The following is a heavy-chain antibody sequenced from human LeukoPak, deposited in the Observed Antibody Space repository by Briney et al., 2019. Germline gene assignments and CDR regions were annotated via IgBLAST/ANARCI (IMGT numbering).Heavy chain of an antibody. J-gene: IGHJ4*02. V-gene: IGHV3-48*01. CDR1: TFPFSFYS. Sequence: GGSLRLSCATSTFPFSFYSMNWVRQAPGKGLEWVSHITSGSDTIYYADSVKGRFTISRDNAKNSLYLQMNSLRAEDTAVYYCASFPWERRPTWGQGTLVTVTS. D-gene: IGHD1-26*01. CDR3: ASFPWERRPT. CDR2: ITSGSDTI.